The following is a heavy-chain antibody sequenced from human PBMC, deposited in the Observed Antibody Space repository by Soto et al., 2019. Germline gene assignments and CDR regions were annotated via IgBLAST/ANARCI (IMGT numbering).Heavy chain of an antibody. V-gene: IGHV1-2*02. Sequence: ASVKVSCKASGYTFTGYYMHWVRQAPGQGLEWMGWINPNSGGTNYAQKFQGRVTMTRDTSISTAYMELSRLRSDDTAVYYCARKSYFGDYPPDYWGQGTLVTVSS. J-gene: IGHJ4*02. CDR1: GYTFTGYY. D-gene: IGHD4-17*01. CDR3: ARKSYFGDYPPDY. CDR2: INPNSGGT.